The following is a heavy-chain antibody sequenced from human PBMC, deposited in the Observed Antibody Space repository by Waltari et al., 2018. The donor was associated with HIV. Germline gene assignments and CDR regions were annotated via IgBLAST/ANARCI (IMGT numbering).Heavy chain of an antibody. J-gene: IGHJ4*02. CDR1: GFTFSSYW. CDR2: INRDGSST. Sequence: EVQLVESGGGLVQPGGSLSLSCAASGFTFSSYWLHWVRQAPGKGLVWVSRINRDGSSTTYADSVKGRFTISRDNAKNTLYLQMNSLRDEDTAVYYCATFPINDHSNKRLGYWGQGTLVTVSS. D-gene: IGHD4-4*01. CDR3: ATFPINDHSNKRLGY. V-gene: IGHV3-74*01.